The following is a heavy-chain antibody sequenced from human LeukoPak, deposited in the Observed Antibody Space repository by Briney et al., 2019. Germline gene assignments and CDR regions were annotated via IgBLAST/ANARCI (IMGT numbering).Heavy chain of an antibody. V-gene: IGHV1-3*01. D-gene: IGHD6-13*01. CDR1: GYTFTSYA. CDR3: ARGDRYSSSTWSGVYYFDY. J-gene: IGHJ4*02. CDR2: INAGDGDT. Sequence: ASVKVSCKASGYTFTSYAIHWVRQAPGQRLEWMGWINAGDGDTKYSQKFQDGVTITRDTSASTVYMELSSLRSEDTAFYYCARGDRYSSSTWSGVYYFDYWGQGTLVTVSS.